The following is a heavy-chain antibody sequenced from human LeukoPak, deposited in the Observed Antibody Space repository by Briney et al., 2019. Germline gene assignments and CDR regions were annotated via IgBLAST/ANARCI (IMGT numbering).Heavy chain of an antibody. V-gene: IGHV3-11*01. D-gene: IGHD1-20*01. Sequence: GGSLRLSCAASGFTFSDYYMSWIRQAPGKGLEWVSYISSSGSTIYYADSVKGRFTISRDNAKNSLYLQMNSLSAEDTAVYYCARVNNWNDVSFFDYWGQGTLVTVSS. CDR1: GFTFSDYY. CDR3: ARVNNWNDVSFFDY. J-gene: IGHJ4*02. CDR2: ISSSGSTI.